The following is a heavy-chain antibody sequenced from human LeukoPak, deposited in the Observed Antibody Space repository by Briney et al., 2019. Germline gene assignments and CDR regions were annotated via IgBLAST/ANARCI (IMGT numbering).Heavy chain of an antibody. CDR2: ISSSGSTI. V-gene: IGHV3-48*04. CDR3: ARDFRYCSSTSCRLG. J-gene: IGHJ4*02. D-gene: IGHD2-2*01. CDR1: GFTFSSYS. Sequence: GGSLRLSCAASGFTFSSYSMSWIRQAPGKGLEWVSYISSSGSTIYYADSVKGRFTISRDNAKNSLYLQMNSLRAEDTAVYYCARDFRYCSSTSCRLGWGQGTLVTVSS.